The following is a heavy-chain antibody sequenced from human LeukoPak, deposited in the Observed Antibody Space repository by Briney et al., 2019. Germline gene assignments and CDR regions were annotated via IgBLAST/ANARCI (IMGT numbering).Heavy chain of an antibody. D-gene: IGHD2-15*01. Sequence: GRSLRLSCAASGFTFSNFAMHWVRQAPGKGLEWVAVISYDENHKYYADSVKGRFTISRDNSKNTLYLQMNSLRAEDTAVYYCARDLYCSGDSCYSGLKYWGQGTLVTVSS. CDR1: GFTFSNFA. V-gene: IGHV3-30*04. J-gene: IGHJ4*02. CDR3: ARDLYCSGDSCYSGLKY. CDR2: ISYDENHK.